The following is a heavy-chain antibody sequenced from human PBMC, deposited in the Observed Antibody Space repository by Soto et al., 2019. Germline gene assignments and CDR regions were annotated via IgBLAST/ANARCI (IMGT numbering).Heavy chain of an antibody. CDR1: GYTFTSYD. V-gene: IGHV1-8*01. D-gene: IGHD3-10*01. Sequence: ASVKVSCKASGYTFTSYDINWVRQATGQGLEWMGWINPNSGKTSYAQKFQGRVTITRDKSTSTAYMELSSLRSEDTAVYYCARVSGSDAAYYYYMDVWGKGTTVTVSS. CDR3: ARVSGSDAAYYYYMDV. J-gene: IGHJ6*03. CDR2: INPNSGKT.